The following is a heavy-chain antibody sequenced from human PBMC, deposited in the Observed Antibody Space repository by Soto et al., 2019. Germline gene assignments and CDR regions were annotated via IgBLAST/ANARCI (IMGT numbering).Heavy chain of an antibody. Sequence: EVQLLESGGGLVQPGGSLRLSCAASGFTFNNYAMTWVRQAPGQGLEWVSAISGGGDTTSYADSVKGRFTVARDGSTNTLYLQMSSLRAEDTALYYCAKGRGGSGSLTPRVDFWGQGTLVTVSS. D-gene: IGHD3-10*01. CDR2: ISGGGDTT. V-gene: IGHV3-23*01. CDR3: AKGRGGSGSLTPRVDF. CDR1: GFTFNNYA. J-gene: IGHJ4*02.